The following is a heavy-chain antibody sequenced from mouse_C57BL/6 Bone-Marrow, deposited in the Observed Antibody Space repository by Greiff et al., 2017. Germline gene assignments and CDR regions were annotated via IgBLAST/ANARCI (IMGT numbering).Heavy chain of an antibody. CDR3: ARHIYYGNYACDY. D-gene: IGHD2-1*01. Sequence: DVMLVESGGDLVKPGGSLKLSCAASGFTFSSYGMSWVRQTPDKRLEWVATISSGGSYTYYPDSVKGRFTISRHNAKNTLYLQLSSLKSEDTAMYYWARHIYYGNYACDYGGQGTTLTVSS. J-gene: IGHJ2*01. V-gene: IGHV5-6*02. CDR2: ISSGGSYT. CDR1: GFTFSSYG.